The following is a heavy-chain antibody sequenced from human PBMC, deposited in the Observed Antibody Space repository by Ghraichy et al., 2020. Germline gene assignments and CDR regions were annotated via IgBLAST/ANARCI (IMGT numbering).Heavy chain of an antibody. CDR2: IYYTGTT. CDR3: ARRGRGYSLYYYGLDV. D-gene: IGHD5-18*01. CDR1: GGSIRSHF. V-gene: IGHV4-59*08. Sequence: SETLSLTCTVSGGSIRSHFWSWIRQPPGKGLEWIGYIYYTGTTNYSPSLGGRASISLDTSKNQFSLSLTSVTAADPAVYYCARRGRGYSLYYYGLDVWGPGTTVTVSS. J-gene: IGHJ6*02.